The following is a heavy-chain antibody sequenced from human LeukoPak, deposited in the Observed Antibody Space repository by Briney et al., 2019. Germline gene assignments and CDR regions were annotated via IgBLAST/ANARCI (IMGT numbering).Heavy chain of an antibody. CDR2: IKQDGSEK. J-gene: IGHJ4*02. V-gene: IGHV3-7*03. CDR3: ARDSEQWLVRVFDY. D-gene: IGHD6-19*01. Sequence: GGSLRLSCAASGFTFSRYWMSWVRQAPRKGLEWVANIKQDGSEKYYVDSVKGRFTISRDNAKNSLYLQMNSLRAEDTAVYYCARDSEQWLVRVFDYWGQGTLVTVSS. CDR1: GFTFSRYW.